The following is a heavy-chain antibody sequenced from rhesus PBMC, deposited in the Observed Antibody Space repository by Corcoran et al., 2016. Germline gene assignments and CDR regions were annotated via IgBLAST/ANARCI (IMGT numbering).Heavy chain of an antibody. V-gene: IGHV4-122*02. CDR3: ASTALRGAAGNDY. Sequence: QLQLQESGPGLVKPSETLSLTCAVSGYSISRGYGWSWIRQPPGKGLEWIGYIAYRGRTSYDPSLKSRAPMSREPSKNQFSLKRSSVTAADTAVYYCASTALRGAAGNDYWGQGVLVTVSS. J-gene: IGHJ4*01. CDR2: IAYRGRT. CDR1: GYSISRGYG. D-gene: IGHD6-31*01.